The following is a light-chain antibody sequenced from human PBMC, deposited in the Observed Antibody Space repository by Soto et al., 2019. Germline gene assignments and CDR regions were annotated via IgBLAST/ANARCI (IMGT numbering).Light chain of an antibody. Sequence: EIVLTQSPGTLSSSPGDRATLSCRASQSFGGNLLGWYQQKPGQGPRLLIYGASARAIGIPDRFSGSGSGTDFTLTISRLEPEDFGVYYCQQYGKMPLTFGGGTRVEIK. V-gene: IGKV3-20*01. CDR2: GAS. CDR3: QQYGKMPLT. CDR1: QSFGGNL. J-gene: IGKJ4*01.